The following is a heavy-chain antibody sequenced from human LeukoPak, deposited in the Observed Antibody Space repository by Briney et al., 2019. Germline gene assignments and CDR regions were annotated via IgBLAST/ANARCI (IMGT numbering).Heavy chain of an antibody. CDR3: ARDTDTAMDV. Sequence: GGSLRLSCVASRSFSDHYMDWVRQASGKGLEWIGRTKNRGESHITQYAASVNGRFTASRDDSKNSLYLQMNNLKTEDTAVYYCARDTDTAMDVWGQGTTVTVSS. CDR1: RSFSDHY. CDR2: TKNRGESHIT. V-gene: IGHV3-72*01. J-gene: IGHJ6*02.